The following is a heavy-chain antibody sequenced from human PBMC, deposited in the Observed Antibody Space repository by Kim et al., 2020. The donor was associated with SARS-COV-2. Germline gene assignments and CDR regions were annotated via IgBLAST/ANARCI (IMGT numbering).Heavy chain of an antibody. D-gene: IGHD3-3*01. CDR3: ARAPYDFWSGQNNWFDP. J-gene: IGHJ5*02. V-gene: IGHV3-48*03. Sequence: VKGRFTISRHNAKTSLYLQMNGLRAEDTAVYYCARAPYDFWSGQNNWFDPWGQGTLVTVSS.